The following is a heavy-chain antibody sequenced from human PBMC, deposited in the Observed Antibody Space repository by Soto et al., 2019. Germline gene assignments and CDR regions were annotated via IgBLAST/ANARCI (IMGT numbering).Heavy chain of an antibody. J-gene: IGHJ2*01. D-gene: IGHD2-15*01. CDR1: DYIFLAYG. CDR2: ISPKFGRT. Sequence: QVQLVQSGPEVKKAGASVKVSCTAPTDYIFLAYGFDWVRQAPGQGLEWMGWISPKFGRTNYARTLQDRLNISTDVSTNRVPRKVREVRSDDTAVYYCASDGCNGGSCDGGHSLDIWGRGTPISVSS. V-gene: IGHV1-18*01. CDR3: ASDGCNGGSCDGGHSLDI.